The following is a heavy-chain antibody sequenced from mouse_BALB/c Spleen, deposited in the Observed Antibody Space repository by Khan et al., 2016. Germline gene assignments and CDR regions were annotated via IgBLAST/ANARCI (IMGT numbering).Heavy chain of an antibody. Sequence: EVQLQESGPSLMKPSQTLSLTCSVTGDSITSGYWNWIRKFPGNKLEYMGYISYSGSTYYNPSLKSRISITRNTSKNQYYLQLISVTTETTATYYCTTYDGYSFDYWGQGTTLTVSS. D-gene: IGHD2-3*01. J-gene: IGHJ2*01. CDR2: ISYSGST. CDR1: GDSITSGY. V-gene: IGHV3-8*02. CDR3: TTYDGYSFDY.